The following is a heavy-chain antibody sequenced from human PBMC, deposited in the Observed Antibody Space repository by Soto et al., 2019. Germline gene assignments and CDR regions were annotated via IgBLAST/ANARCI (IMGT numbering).Heavy chain of an antibody. V-gene: IGHV1-69*02. Sequence: VQLVQSGAEVKKPGSSVTVCCKASGGNFSSYPISWVRQAPGQGLEWMGRIIPILGIANYAQKFQGRVTITADKTTSTAFMELISLRSEDTAVYYCARGPLTDASYDYYRCVWGKGTTVTVSS. D-gene: IGHD3-16*01. J-gene: IGHJ6*03. CDR2: IIPILGIA. CDR1: GGNFSSYP. CDR3: ARGPLTDASYDYYRCV.